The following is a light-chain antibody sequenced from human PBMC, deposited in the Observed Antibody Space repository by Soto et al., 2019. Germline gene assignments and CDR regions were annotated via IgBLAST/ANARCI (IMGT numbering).Light chain of an antibody. V-gene: IGKV1-39*01. CDR2: AAS. J-gene: IGKJ1*01. CDR1: QSISSW. CDR3: KQSYNSPQT. Sequence: DIQMTQSPSTLSASVGDRVTITCRASQSISSWLAWYQQKPGKPHRLLIYAASSLQSGVPSRFSGSGSGTDFTLTINSLQPEEFATYSCKQSYNSPQTFGQGTKVDI.